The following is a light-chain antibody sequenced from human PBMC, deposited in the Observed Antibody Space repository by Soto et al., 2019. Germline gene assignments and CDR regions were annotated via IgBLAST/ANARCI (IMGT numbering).Light chain of an antibody. Sequence: DVQMTQSPSSVSASVGDRVIITCRASRGVATWLAWYQQKPGKAPKLLIYEASNLQIGVPSRFVGSGSGTHFTLTVDSLQPEDLGAYYCQQVNDFPTFGGGTKVDIK. CDR3: QQVNDFPT. J-gene: IGKJ4*01. CDR2: EAS. V-gene: IGKV1-12*01. CDR1: RGVATW.